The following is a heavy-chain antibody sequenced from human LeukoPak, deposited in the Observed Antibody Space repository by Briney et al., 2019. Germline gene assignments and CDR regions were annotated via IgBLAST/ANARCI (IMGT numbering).Heavy chain of an antibody. CDR2: IYYSGST. CDR1: GDSISSHY. J-gene: IGHJ4*02. V-gene: IGHV4-59*08. Sequence: SETLSLTCTVSGDSISSHYWSWLRQPPGKGLEWIGYIYYSGSTYYIPSLKSRITITLDTSKNQFSLRLSSVTAADTAVYYCARVSDARHPDYWGQGTLVTVSS. CDR3: ARVSDARHPDY.